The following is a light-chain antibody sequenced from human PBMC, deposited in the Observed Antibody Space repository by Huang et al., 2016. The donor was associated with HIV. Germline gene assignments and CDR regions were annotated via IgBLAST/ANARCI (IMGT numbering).Light chain of an antibody. CDR2: DAS. CDR1: QTVSNN. V-gene: IGKV3-15*01. Sequence: IVVTQSPPTLSVSPGERVTTSCRASQTVSNNYLAWYQQKPGQAPRLLIYDASRRVSVIPARFSGSGSGTQFTLTISSLQSEDSAIYYCQHYNNWPMYSFGQGTKLEIK. CDR3: QHYNNWPMYS. J-gene: IGKJ2*03.